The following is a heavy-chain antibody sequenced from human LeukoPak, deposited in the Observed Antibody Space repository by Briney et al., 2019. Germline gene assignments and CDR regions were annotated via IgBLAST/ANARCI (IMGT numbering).Heavy chain of an antibody. D-gene: IGHD2-15*01. J-gene: IGHJ6*02. V-gene: IGHV3-64D*09. CDR1: GFPFSSYA. CDR2: ISDSGGST. Sequence: GGSLRLSCSAPGFPFSSYAMHWVRQAPGKGLEYVSAISDSGGSTYYADSVKGRFTISRDNSKDTLYLQMSSLRAEDTAVYFCVRGYSFGPYGMDVWGQGTTVTVSS. CDR3: VRGYSFGPYGMDV.